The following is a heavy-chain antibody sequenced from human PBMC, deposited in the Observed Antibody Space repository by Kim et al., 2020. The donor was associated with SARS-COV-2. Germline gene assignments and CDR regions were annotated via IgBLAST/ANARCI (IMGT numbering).Heavy chain of an antibody. V-gene: IGHV3-23*01. D-gene: IGHD6-13*01. Sequence: GGSLRLSCAASGFPFGTFTMSWVRQAPGKGLEWVSSIAPGGSSTYYADSVKGRFTNSRDNSKSTLFLQLNSLRVEDTAVYYCAKDRDSSRWYGYFQSWG. CDR3: AKDRDSSRWYGYFQS. CDR1: GFPFGTFT. J-gene: IGHJ1*01. CDR2: IAPGGSST.